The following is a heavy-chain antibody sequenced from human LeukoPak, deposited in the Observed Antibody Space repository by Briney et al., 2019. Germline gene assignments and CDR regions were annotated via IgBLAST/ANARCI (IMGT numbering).Heavy chain of an antibody. V-gene: IGHV3-48*04. CDR1: GFTFSSYS. Sequence: GSLRLSCAASGFTFSSYSMNWVRQAPGKGLEWGSFISSSSSTIYYADSVKGRFTISRDNAKNSLYLQMNSLRAEDTAVYYCARDRGGSYSAIDYWGQGTLVTVSS. D-gene: IGHD1-26*01. CDR3: ARDRGGSYSAIDY. CDR2: ISSSSSTI. J-gene: IGHJ4*02.